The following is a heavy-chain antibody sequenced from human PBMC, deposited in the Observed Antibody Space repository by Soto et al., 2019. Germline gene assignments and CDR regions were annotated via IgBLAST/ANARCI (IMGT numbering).Heavy chain of an antibody. CDR3: ARSQALDY. V-gene: IGHV5-51*01. J-gene: IGHJ4*02. CDR2: IYPGDSAI. Sequence: GESLKISCRGSGYIFTSNAIAWVRQKPGKGLEWMGLIYPGDSAIRYSPSFEGQVTISVDKSISTAYLQWSSLKASDTAMYFCARSQALDYWGQGTLVTVSS. CDR1: GYIFTSNA.